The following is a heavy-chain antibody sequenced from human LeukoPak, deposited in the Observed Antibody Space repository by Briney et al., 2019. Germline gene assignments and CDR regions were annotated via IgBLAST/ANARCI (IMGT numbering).Heavy chain of an antibody. CDR2: IYYSGST. V-gene: IGHV4-30-4*01. CDR3: ARWSIPQGGMDV. D-gene: IGHD1-26*01. CDR1: GGSISSGDYY. J-gene: IGHJ6*03. Sequence: SETLSLTCTVSGGSISSGDYYWSWIRQPPGKGLEWIGYIYYSGSTYYNPSLKSRVTISVDTSKNQFSLKLSSVTAADTAVYYCARWSIPQGGMDVWGKGTTVTVSS.